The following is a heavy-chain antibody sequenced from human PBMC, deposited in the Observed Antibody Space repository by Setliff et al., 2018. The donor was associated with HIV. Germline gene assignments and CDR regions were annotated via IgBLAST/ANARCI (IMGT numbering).Heavy chain of an antibody. Sequence: SETLSLTCTVSGGSISSNNYYWGWIRQPPGKGLEWIASIYYSGSTYYNPSLKSRITISVDTSKNQFSLRLSSVTAADTAVYYCARLAIPAATTDYWGQGTLVTVSS. CDR1: GGSISSNNYY. D-gene: IGHD2-2*01. CDR2: IYYSGST. V-gene: IGHV4-39*01. J-gene: IGHJ4*02. CDR3: ARLAIPAATTDY.